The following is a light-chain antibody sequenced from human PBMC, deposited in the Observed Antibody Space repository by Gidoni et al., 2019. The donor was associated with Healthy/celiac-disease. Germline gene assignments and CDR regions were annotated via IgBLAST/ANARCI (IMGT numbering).Light chain of an antibody. Sequence: HSVLTPPPSASGTPGQSVTIPCSGSRSTIGSNTVNWYQQLPVTAPKLLIYRNNQRPSGVPDRFSGSKSGTSASLASSGLQYEDEADYYCAAWDDSLNGWVFGGGTKLTVL. CDR3: AAWDDSLNGWV. CDR2: RNN. CDR1: RSTIGSNT. J-gene: IGLJ3*02. V-gene: IGLV1-44*01.